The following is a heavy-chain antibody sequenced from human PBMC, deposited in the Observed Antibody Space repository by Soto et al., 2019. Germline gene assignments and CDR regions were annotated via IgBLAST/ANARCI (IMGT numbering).Heavy chain of an antibody. CDR2: IWYDGSNK. CDR1: GFTFSSYG. CDR3: ARDAVDTAMVITWFDP. V-gene: IGHV3-33*01. D-gene: IGHD5-18*01. Sequence: GGSLRLSCAASGFTFSSYGMHWVRQAPGKGLEWVAVIWYDGSNKYYADSVKGRFTISRDNSKNTLYLQMNSLRAEDTAVYYCARDAVDTAMVITWFDPWGQGTLVTVSS. J-gene: IGHJ5*02.